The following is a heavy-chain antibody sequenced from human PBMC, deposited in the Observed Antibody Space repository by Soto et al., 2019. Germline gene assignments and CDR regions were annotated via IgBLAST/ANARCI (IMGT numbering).Heavy chain of an antibody. J-gene: IGHJ6*02. CDR2: MRDTGRT. CDR3: ARDDYGLDV. V-gene: IGHV3-53*01. CDR1: GFTVDSNY. Sequence: PGGSLRLSCAVSGFTVDSNYMSWVRQAPGKGPEWVAVMRDTGRTNYADFVEGRFTISRDDSKNMVFLQMNSLRAGDTAVYYCARDDYGLDVWGQGTTVTVSS.